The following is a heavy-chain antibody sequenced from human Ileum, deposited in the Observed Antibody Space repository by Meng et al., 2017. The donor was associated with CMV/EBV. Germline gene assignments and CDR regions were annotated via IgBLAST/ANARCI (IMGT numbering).Heavy chain of an antibody. CDR2: ITGSGGRT. CDR3: AKFISATADY. Sequence: GGPLRLSCAASGFTFSNYAMSWVRQAPGKGLDWVSTITGSGGRTYYADSVKGRFTISRDNSKNTLYLQMNSLRAEDTAIYYCAKFISATADYWGQGTLVTVSS. CDR1: GFTFSNYA. V-gene: IGHV3-23*01. J-gene: IGHJ4*02. D-gene: IGHD3-10*01.